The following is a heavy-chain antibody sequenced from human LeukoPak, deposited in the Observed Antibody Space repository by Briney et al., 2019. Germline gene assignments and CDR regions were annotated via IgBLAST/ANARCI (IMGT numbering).Heavy chain of an antibody. J-gene: IGHJ4*02. CDR3: ARGIAAAVRVSNFDY. Sequence: DPSETLSLTCTVSGGSISSGDYYWSWIRQPPGKGLEWTGYIYYSGSTYYNPSLKSRVTISVDTSKNQFSLKLSSVTAADTAVYYCARGIAAAVRVSNFDYWGQGTLVTVSS. V-gene: IGHV4-30-4*01. D-gene: IGHD6-13*01. CDR2: IYYSGST. CDR1: GGSISSGDYY.